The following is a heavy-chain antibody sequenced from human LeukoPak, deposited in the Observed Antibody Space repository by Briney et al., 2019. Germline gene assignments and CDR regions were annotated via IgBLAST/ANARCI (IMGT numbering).Heavy chain of an antibody. J-gene: IGHJ4*02. CDR1: SGSLNSGDYW. CDR2: ISFSGTT. CDR3: ARQVGGDRWYLDY. D-gene: IGHD2-21*01. V-gene: IGHV4-39*01. Sequence: PSETLSLTCSVSSGSLNSGDYWWGWIRQPPGKGLEWIGIISFSGTTLYNPSLQSRVTIFVDTSKNQFFLRLSSVTAADTAVYYCARQVGGDRWYLDYWGQGTLVTVSS.